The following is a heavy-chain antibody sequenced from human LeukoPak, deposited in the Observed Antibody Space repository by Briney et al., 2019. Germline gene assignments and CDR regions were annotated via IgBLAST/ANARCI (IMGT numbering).Heavy chain of an antibody. CDR1: GFTFSSYW. J-gene: IGHJ4*02. Sequence: GGSLRLSCAASGFTFSSYWMSWVRQAPGKGLEWVAVIWYDGSNKYYADSVKGRFTISRDNSKNTLYLQMNSLRAEDTAVYYCARESGAARDFDYWGQGTLVTVSS. V-gene: IGHV3-33*08. D-gene: IGHD6-6*01. CDR3: ARESGAARDFDY. CDR2: IWYDGSNK.